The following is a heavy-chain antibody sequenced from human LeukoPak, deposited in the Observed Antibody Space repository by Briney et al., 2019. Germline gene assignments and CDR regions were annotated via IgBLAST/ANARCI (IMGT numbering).Heavy chain of an antibody. J-gene: IGHJ6*03. CDR3: ARDGTLIQGGYYYYYYMDV. CDR1: GYTFTSYG. V-gene: IGHV1-18*01. Sequence: ASVKVSCKASGYTFTSYGISWVRQAPGQGLEWMGWISAYNGNTNYAQKFQGRVTITADESTSTAYVELSSLRSEDTAVYYCARDGTLIQGGYYYYYYMDVWGKGTTVTVSS. CDR2: ISAYNGNT. D-gene: IGHD5-18*01.